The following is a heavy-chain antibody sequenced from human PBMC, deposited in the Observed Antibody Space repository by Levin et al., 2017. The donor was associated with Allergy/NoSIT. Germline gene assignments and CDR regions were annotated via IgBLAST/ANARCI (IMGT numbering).Heavy chain of an antibody. CDR2: IKSKTDGGTT. CDR1: GFTFSNAW. V-gene: IGHV3-15*01. CDR3: TTPPLPGITAAGTSDWFDP. J-gene: IGHJ5*02. D-gene: IGHD6-13*01. Sequence: GESLKISCAASGFTFSNAWMSWVRQAPGKGLEWVGRIKSKTDGGTTDYAAPVKGRFTISRDDSKNTLYLQMNSLKTEDTAVYYCTTPPLPGITAAGTSDWFDPWGQGTLVTVSS.